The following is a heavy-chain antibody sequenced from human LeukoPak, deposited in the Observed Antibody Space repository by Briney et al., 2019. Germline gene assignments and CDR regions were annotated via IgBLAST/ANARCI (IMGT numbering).Heavy chain of an antibody. J-gene: IGHJ3*02. Sequence: GESLKISCKGSGYSFTSYWIGWVRQMPGKGPEWMWIIYPGDSDTRYSPSFQSQVTISADKSINTAYLQWSSLKASDTAMYYCARCKDLGGINAFDIWGQGTMVTVSS. V-gene: IGHV5-51*03. D-gene: IGHD1-14*01. CDR1: GYSFTSYW. CDR2: IYPGDSDT. CDR3: ARCKDLGGINAFDI.